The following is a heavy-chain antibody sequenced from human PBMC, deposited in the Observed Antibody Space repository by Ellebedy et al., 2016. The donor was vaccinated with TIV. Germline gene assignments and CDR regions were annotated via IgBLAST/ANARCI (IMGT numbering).Heavy chain of an antibody. V-gene: IGHV3-7*01. J-gene: IGHJ4*02. D-gene: IGHD4/OR15-4a*01. CDR3: AKDLYRGASDC. Sequence: GGSLRLXXAASGFAFRQYWMSWVRQAPGKGLEWVANINEEGTDKNHVDSVKGRFTISRDNAKSSLYLQMNSLRVEDTAVYYCAKDLYRGASDCWGQGTLVTVSS. CDR2: INEEGTDK. CDR1: GFAFRQYW.